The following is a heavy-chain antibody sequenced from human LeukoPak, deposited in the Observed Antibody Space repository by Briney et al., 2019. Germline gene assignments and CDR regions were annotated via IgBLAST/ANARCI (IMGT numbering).Heavy chain of an antibody. D-gene: IGHD3-22*01. CDR1: RGSKSSHY. J-gene: IGHJ3*02. CDR3: ARLRDYDSSGYPDTFHM. V-gene: IGHV4-59*11. Sequence: SETLSLTCTVSRGSKSSHYWICIGQPPGKGLEWIGFIYYSGTTKYSPSLQSRVTMLLDTPKNQFSLKLTSVTAADTALYYCARLRDYDSSGYPDTFHMWGQGTMVTVSS. CDR2: IYYSGTT.